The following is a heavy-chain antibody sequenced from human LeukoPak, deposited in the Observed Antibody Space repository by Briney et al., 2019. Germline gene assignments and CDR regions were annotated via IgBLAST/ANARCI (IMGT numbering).Heavy chain of an antibody. V-gene: IGHV4-61*02. CDR1: GGSISSGSYY. CDR2: IYTSGST. J-gene: IGHJ4*02. CDR3: ARINYYDSSGYYPFDY. Sequence: SQTLSLTCTVSGGSISSGSYYWSWIRQPAGKGLEWIGRIYTSGSTNYNPSLKSRVTISVDTSKNRFSLKLSSVTAADTAVYYCARINYYDSSGYYPFDYWGQGTLVTVSS. D-gene: IGHD3-22*01.